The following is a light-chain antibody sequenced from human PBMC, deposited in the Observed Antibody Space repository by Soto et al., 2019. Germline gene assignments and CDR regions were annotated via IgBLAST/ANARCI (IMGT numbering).Light chain of an antibody. V-gene: IGKV3-20*01. CDR3: QQHGGSPPYT. J-gene: IGKJ2*01. CDR1: QSVSSSY. Sequence: EIVLTQSPGTLSLSPGERATLSCRASQSVSSSYLTWYQQKPGQAPRLLIYGASSRATGIPDRFSGSGSGTEFTLTISRLEPEDFAVYYCQQHGGSPPYTFGQGTKLEIK. CDR2: GAS.